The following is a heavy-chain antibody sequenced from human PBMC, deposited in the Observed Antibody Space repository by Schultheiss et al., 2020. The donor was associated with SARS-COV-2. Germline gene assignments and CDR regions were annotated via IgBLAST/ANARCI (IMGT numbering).Heavy chain of an antibody. Sequence: LRLSCTVSGGSVSGGSYYWSWIRRHPGKGLEWIGYIYYSGSTYYNPSLKSRVTISVDTSKNQFSLKLSSVTAADTAVYYCARGGPGEGSTGAIGDYWGQGTLVTVSS. V-gene: IGHV4-31*03. CDR2: IYYSGST. J-gene: IGHJ4*02. D-gene: IGHD3-10*01. CDR1: GGSVSGGSYY. CDR3: ARGGPGEGSTGAIGDY.